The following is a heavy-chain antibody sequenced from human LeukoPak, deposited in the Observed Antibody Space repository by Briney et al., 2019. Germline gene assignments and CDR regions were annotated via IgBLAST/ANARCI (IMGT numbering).Heavy chain of an antibody. CDR2: IYYSGST. Sequence: SETLSLTCTVSGGSISSYYWSWIRQPPGKGLEGIGYIYYSGSTNYNPSLKSRVTISVDTSKNQFSLKLSSVTAADTAVYYCARDYGVSGYYGMDVWGKGTTVIVSS. D-gene: IGHD3-10*01. CDR3: ARDYGVSGYYGMDV. J-gene: IGHJ6*04. CDR1: GGSISSYY. V-gene: IGHV4-59*01.